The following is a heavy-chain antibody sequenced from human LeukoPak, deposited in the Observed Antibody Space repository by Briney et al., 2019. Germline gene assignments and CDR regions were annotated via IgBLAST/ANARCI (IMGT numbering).Heavy chain of an antibody. Sequence: ASVKVSCKASGYTFTSYDINWVRQATGQGLEWMGWMNPNSGNTGYAQKFQGRVTMTRNTSISTAYMELSSLRSEDTAVYYCAREGPRGSNYGGSSCPDYWGQGTLVTVSS. CDR1: GYTFTSYD. J-gene: IGHJ4*02. CDR3: AREGPRGSNYGGSSCPDY. D-gene: IGHD4-23*01. V-gene: IGHV1-8*01. CDR2: MNPNSGNT.